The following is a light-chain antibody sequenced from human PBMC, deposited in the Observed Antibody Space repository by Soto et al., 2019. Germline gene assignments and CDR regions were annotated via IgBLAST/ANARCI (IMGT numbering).Light chain of an antibody. Sequence: QSALTQPASVSGSPGQSITISCPGTSSDVGGYNYVSWYQQHPGKAPKLMIYEVSNRPSGVSNRFSGSKSGNTASLTISGLQAEDEADYYCSSYTSSSIDYVFGTGTKVTVL. CDR3: SSYTSSSIDYV. CDR1: SSDVGGYNY. V-gene: IGLV2-14*01. J-gene: IGLJ1*01. CDR2: EVS.